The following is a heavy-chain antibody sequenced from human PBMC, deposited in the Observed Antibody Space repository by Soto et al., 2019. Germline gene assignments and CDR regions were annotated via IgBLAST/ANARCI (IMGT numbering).Heavy chain of an antibody. CDR2: IYYSGAA. CDR1: GDSISSSTYY. J-gene: IGHJ1*01. Sequence: SETLPLTCDFCGDSISSSTYYWGWIRQPPGKGLEWLASIYYSGAAYYNPSLRSRVSISVDTSNNSFSLALTSLTAADTDVYFCARLAYSGYFQTWGKVYRVTVSS. V-gene: IGHV4-39*02. CDR3: ARLAYSGYFQT. D-gene: IGHD2-21*01.